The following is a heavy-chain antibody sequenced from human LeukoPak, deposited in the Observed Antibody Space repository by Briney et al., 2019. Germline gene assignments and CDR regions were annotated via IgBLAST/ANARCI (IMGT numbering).Heavy chain of an antibody. CDR1: GGSISSYH. CDR2: IYTSGST. CDR3: AREDGYYDILTGYHKTYYFDY. Sequence: SETLSLTCTVSGGSISSYHWSWIRQPAGKGLEWIGRIYTSGSTNYNPSLKSRVTMSVDTSKNQFSLKLSSVTAADTAVYYCAREDGYYDILTGYHKTYYFDYWGQGTLVTVSS. V-gene: IGHV4-4*07. D-gene: IGHD3-9*01. J-gene: IGHJ4*02.